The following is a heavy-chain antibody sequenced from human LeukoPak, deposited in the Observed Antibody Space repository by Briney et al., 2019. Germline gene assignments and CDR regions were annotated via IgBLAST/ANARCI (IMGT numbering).Heavy chain of an antibody. CDR3: ARTEYFFDH. J-gene: IGHJ4*02. Sequence: SETLSLTCTVSGGSFSSYYWSWIRQPPGKRLEWIGYIYYSGSTNYNPSLKSRVSMSVDTSKNQFSLNLNSVSAADTAVYYCARTEYFFDHWGQGTLVTVSS. CDR1: GGSFSSYY. V-gene: IGHV4-59*01. D-gene: IGHD3-10*01. CDR2: IYYSGST.